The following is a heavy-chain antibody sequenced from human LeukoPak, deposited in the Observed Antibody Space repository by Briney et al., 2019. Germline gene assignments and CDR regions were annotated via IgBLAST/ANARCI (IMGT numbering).Heavy chain of an antibody. CDR3: ARASWEYDY. Sequence: SETLSRTCTVSGASINSYYWSWIREPPGKGLEWIGYIYTGGNTSYNPSLKSRVTISWDTSKNQFSLKLSSVTAADTAVYYCARASWEYDYWGQGTLVTVSS. D-gene: IGHD7-27*01. J-gene: IGHJ4*02. CDR1: GASINSYY. V-gene: IGHV4-4*09. CDR2: IYTGGNT.